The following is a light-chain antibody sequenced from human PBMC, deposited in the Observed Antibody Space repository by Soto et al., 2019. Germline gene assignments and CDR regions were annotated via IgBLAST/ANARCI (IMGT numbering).Light chain of an antibody. CDR3: QQSYIVPYT. CDR1: ENIRNY. V-gene: IGKV1-39*01. Sequence: DIQMTQSPSSLSASVGDRVTISCRSSENIRNYLIWYRQKPGKAPELLMYVGSTLESGVPSRFSGSGLGTDFTLTSKSLQPEDFGVYYCQQSYIVPYTFGRGTSLDI. CDR2: VGS. J-gene: IGKJ2*01.